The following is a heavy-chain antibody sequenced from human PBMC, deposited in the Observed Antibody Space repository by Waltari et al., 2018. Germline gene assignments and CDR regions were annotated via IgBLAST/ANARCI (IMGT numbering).Heavy chain of an antibody. V-gene: IGHV4-39*01. J-gene: IGHJ4*02. CDR1: GDPIKTAPYY. D-gene: IGHD3-10*01. CDR3: ARLVWFGAWIDN. CDR2: IHSSGAT. Sequence: QVQLQESGPGMLRPSETLSLTCTVSGDPIKTAPYYWGWIRQSPGKGLECLGTIHSSGATYVPASLEPRVTISVDTFNNRFSLNLRSATAADTAVYFCARLVWFGAWIDNWGQGSLVTVSS.